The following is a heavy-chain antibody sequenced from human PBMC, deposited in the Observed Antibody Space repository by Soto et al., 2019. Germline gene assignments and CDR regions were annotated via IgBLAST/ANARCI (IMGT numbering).Heavy chain of an antibody. Sequence: GGSLRLSCAASGFTFSSYGMHWVRQAPGKGLEWVAVIWHDGSNKYYADSVKGRFTISRDNSKNTLYLQMNSLRAEDTAVYYCARDPETYDTPGYAFDIWGQGTMVTV. CDR1: GFTFSSYG. CDR2: IWHDGSNK. J-gene: IGHJ3*02. V-gene: IGHV3-33*01. D-gene: IGHD3-22*01. CDR3: ARDPETYDTPGYAFDI.